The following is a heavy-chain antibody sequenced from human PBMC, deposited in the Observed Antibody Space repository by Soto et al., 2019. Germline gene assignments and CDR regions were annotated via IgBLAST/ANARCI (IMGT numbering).Heavy chain of an antibody. CDR2: ISYDGSNK. J-gene: IGHJ4*02. Sequence: QVQLVESGGGVVQPGRSLRLSCAASGFTFSSYAMHWVRQAPGKGLEWVAVISYDGSNKYYADSVKGRFTISRDNSKNTLYLQMNSLRAEDTAVYYCARDAGQLSITYYFDYWGQGTLFTVSS. CDR3: ARDAGQLSITYYFDY. D-gene: IGHD6-13*01. V-gene: IGHV3-30-3*01. CDR1: GFTFSSYA.